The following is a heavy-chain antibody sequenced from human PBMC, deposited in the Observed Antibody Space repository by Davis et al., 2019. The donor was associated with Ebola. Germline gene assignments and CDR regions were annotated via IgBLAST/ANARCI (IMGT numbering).Heavy chain of an antibody. CDR3: ARGAYYYDSSGYYYTRIHGMDV. D-gene: IGHD3-22*01. Sequence: MPSETLSLTCTVSDGSISSYYWSWIRQPPGKGLDWIGYIYYSGSTNYNPSLKSRVSISIDTSKKQFSLKLTSVTAADTAVYYCARGAYYYDSSGYYYTRIHGMDVWGQGTTVTVSS. CDR2: IYYSGST. J-gene: IGHJ6*02. CDR1: DGSISSYY. V-gene: IGHV4-59*08.